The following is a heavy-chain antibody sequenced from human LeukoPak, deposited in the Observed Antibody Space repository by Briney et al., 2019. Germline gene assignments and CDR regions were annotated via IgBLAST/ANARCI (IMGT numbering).Heavy chain of an antibody. J-gene: IGHJ5*01. D-gene: IGHD6-25*01. CDR1: GGSISTTNW. Sequence: SETLSLTCGVSGGSISTTNWWTWVRQPPGKGPDWIANIYYSGTTYYNPSLKSRVTISVDMSKNQFSLILRSVTAADTAVYYCARLGYSTGWYNSWGQGTLVTVSS. CDR2: IYYSGTT. V-gene: IGHV4-4*02. CDR3: ARLGYSTGWYNS.